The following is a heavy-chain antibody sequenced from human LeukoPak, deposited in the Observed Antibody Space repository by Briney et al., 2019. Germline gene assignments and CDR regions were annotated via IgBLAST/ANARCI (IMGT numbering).Heavy chain of an antibody. CDR3: ATRIATDYYYYYMGV. CDR2: INRSGST. J-gene: IGHJ6*03. D-gene: IGHD6-13*01. Sequence: SETLSLTCAVYGGSFSGYYWSWIRQPPGKGLEWIGEINRSGSTNYNPSLKSRVTISVDTSKNQFSLKLSSVTAADTAVYYCATRIATDYYYYYMGVWGKGTTVTISS. CDR1: GGSFSGYY. V-gene: IGHV4-34*01.